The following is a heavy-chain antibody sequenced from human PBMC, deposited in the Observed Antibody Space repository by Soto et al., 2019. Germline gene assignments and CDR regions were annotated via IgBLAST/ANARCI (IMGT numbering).Heavy chain of an antibody. J-gene: IGHJ6*02. D-gene: IGHD6-19*01. V-gene: IGHV4-38-2*01. CDR1: GYSISSGYY. CDR2: IYHSGST. Sequence: SETLSLTCAVSGYSISSGYYWGWIRQPPGKGLEWIGSIYHSGSTYYNPSLKSRVTISVDTSKNQFSLKLSSVTAADTAVYYCAGRLTEGWTSYYYYYGMDVWGQGTTVTVSS. CDR3: AGRLTEGWTSYYYYYGMDV.